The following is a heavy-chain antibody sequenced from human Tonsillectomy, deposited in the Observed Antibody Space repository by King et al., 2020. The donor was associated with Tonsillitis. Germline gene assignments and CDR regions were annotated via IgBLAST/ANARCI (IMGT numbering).Heavy chain of an antibody. CDR2: ISWNSGYI. CDR3: AKDSRTTAMAKGYFDY. CDR1: GFTFEDYA. Sequence: DVQLVQSGGGLVQPGRSLRLSCAASGFTFEDYAMHWVRQAPGKGLEWVSGISWNSGYIGYADSVKGRFTISRDNAKNSLYLQMNSLRAEDTALYYCAKDSRTTAMAKGYFDYWGQGTLVTVSS. V-gene: IGHV3-9*01. J-gene: IGHJ4*02. D-gene: IGHD5-18*01.